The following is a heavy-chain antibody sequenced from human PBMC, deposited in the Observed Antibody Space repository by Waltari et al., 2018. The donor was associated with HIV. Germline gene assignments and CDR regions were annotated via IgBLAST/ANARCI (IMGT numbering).Heavy chain of an antibody. V-gene: IGHV1-58*01. CDR2: SVVGSGNT. CDR3: AAVYRAGGYDRDFDY. J-gene: IGHJ4*02. D-gene: IGHD5-12*01. CDR1: GFTFTSSA. Sequence: QMQLVQSGPEVKKPGTSVKVSCKASGFTFTSSAVQWVRQARGQRREWIGWSVVGSGNTNFAQKFQERVTITSDMSTSSAYMELSSLSSEDTALYYCAAVYRAGGYDRDFDYWGQGTLVTVSS.